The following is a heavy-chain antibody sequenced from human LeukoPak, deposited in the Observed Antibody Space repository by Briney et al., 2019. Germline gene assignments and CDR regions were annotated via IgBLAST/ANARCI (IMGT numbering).Heavy chain of an antibody. J-gene: IGHJ4*02. CDR1: GFTFSSYG. V-gene: IGHV3-30*02. Sequence: GGSLRLSCAASGFTFSSYGMHWVRQAPGKGLEWVAFIRYDGSNKYYADSVKGRFTISRDNSKNTLYLQMNSLRAEDTAVYYCAKAYRVAAAGADYWGQGTLVTVSS. CDR3: AKAYRVAAAGADY. CDR2: IRYDGSNK. D-gene: IGHD6-13*01.